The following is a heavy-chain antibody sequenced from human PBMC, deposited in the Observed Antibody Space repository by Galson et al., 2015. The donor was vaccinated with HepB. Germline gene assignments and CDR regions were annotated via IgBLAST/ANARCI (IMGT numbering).Heavy chain of an antibody. CDR1: GFTVSSNY. D-gene: IGHD3-10*01. Sequence: SLRLSCAASGFTVSSNYMSWVRQAPGKGLEWVSVICSGGSTYYADSVKGRFTISRDNPKNTLYLQMNSLRAEDTAVYYCARAGRGRYFDYWGQGTLVTVSS. CDR3: ARAGRGRYFDY. J-gene: IGHJ4*02. V-gene: IGHV3-53*01. CDR2: ICSGGST.